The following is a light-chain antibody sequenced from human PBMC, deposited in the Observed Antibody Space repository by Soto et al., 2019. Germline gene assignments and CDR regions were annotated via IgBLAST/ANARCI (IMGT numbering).Light chain of an antibody. J-gene: IGLJ1*01. Sequence: SVLNQPSAVLGSPGQSITMSFPGTNNDVGYYNYVSWYQLHPGKAPKLMIYDVSNRPSGISNRFSGSKSGNAASLTISVLQAEDEADYYCSSYTGSNTYVFGTGTKVTVL. CDR1: NNDVGYYNY. CDR2: DVS. V-gene: IGLV2-14*03. CDR3: SSYTGSNTYV.